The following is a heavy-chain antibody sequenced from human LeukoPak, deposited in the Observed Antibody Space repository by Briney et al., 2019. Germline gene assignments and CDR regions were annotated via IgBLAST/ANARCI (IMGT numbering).Heavy chain of an antibody. CDR2: TSGDGGAT. CDR1: GFTFSSYA. Sequence: PGGSLRLSCAASGFTFSSYAMSWVRQSTGKGLEWVSSTSGDGGATYYSNSVKGRFTIYSDNSRNTLYLQMNSLRAEDTAVYYCAKDRPNYYGSNGHYYRRDGDYWGQGTLVTVSS. J-gene: IGHJ4*02. V-gene: IGHV3-23*01. CDR3: AKDRPNYYGSNGHYYRRDGDY. D-gene: IGHD3-22*01.